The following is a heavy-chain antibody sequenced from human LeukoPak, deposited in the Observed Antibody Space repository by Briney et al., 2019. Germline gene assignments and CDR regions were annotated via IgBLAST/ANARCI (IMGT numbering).Heavy chain of an antibody. Sequence: SETLSLTCTVSGGSISSSSYYWGWIRQPPGKGLEWIGSIYYSGSTYYNPSLKSRVTISVDTSKNQFSLKLSSVTAADTAVYYCARAVTTVTTIPGYWGQGTLVTVSS. CDR3: ARAVTTVTTIPGY. J-gene: IGHJ4*02. CDR2: IYYSGST. D-gene: IGHD4-17*01. CDR1: GGSISSSSYY. V-gene: IGHV4-39*07.